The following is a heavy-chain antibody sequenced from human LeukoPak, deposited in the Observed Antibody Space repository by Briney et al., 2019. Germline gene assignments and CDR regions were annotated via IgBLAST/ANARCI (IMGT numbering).Heavy chain of an antibody. D-gene: IGHD7-27*01. CDR1: GDFITAYY. J-gene: IGHJ4*02. CDR2: VYYTGST. V-gene: IGHV4-59*01. CDR3: ATNTGTVFDY. Sequence: SETLSLTCSVSGDFITAYYRSWIRQPPGKGLEWIGYVYYTGSTEYNPSLRSRVTISLEMSKRQFSLSLTSVTAADTAVYYCATNTGTVFDYWGQGALVTVSS.